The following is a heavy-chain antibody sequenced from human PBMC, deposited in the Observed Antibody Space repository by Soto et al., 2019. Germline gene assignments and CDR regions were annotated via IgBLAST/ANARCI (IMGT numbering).Heavy chain of an antibody. J-gene: IGHJ2*01. CDR3: ARSEMGGWYFDL. D-gene: IGHD3-16*01. V-gene: IGHV3-74*01. CDR1: GFTFSSYW. CDR2: INSDGSST. Sequence: EVQLVESGGGLVQPGGSLRLSCAASGFTFSSYWKHWVRQAPGKGLVWVSRINSDGSSTTYADSVKGRFTISRDNAKNTLYLQMNSLRAEDTAVYYCARSEMGGWYFDLWGRGTLVTVS.